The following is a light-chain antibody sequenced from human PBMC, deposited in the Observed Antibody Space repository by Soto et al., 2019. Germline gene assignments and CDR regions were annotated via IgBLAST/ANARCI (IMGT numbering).Light chain of an antibody. CDR3: QQYGSSWT. V-gene: IGKV3-20*01. J-gene: IGKJ1*01. CDR1: QSVNSSY. CDR2: GAS. Sequence: EMVLTQSPGTLSSSPGEGATISCRASQSVNSSYLAWYQQKPGQAPRLLIYGASSRATAIPDTFSGSGSGTDFTLTISRLEPEGVAVYYCQQYGSSWTFGQGNKVEIK.